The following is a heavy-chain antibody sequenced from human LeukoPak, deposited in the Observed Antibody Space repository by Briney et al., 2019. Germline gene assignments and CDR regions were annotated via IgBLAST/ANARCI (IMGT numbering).Heavy chain of an antibody. CDR3: ASTYHPVGYCSGGSCSAFDY. V-gene: IGHV1-69*01. CDR2: IIPIFGTA. D-gene: IGHD2-15*01. Sequence: GSSVKVSCKASGGTFSSYAISWVRQAPGQGLEWMGGIIPIFGTANYAQKFQGRVTITADESTSTAYMELSSLRSEDTAVYYCASTYHPVGYCSGGSCSAFDYWGQGTLVTVSS. J-gene: IGHJ4*02. CDR1: GGTFSSYA.